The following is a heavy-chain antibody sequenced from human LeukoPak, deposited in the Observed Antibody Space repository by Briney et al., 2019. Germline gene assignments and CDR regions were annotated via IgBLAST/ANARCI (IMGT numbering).Heavy chain of an antibody. CDR3: VRVRWTRYDYYYGMDV. D-gene: IGHD1-14*01. CDR1: GFTFSSYW. CDR2: INRDGNTT. Sequence: GGSLRLSCAASGFTFSSYWMHWVRQAPGKGLVWVSRINRDGNTTRYADSVRGRFTISRDNAKNTLYLQMNSLRAEDTAVYYCVRVRWTRYDYYYGMDVWGQGSTVTVSS. V-gene: IGHV3-74*01. J-gene: IGHJ6*02.